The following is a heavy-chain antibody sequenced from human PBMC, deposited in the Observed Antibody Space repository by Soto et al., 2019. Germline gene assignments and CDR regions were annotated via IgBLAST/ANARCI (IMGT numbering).Heavy chain of an antibody. CDR2: ISSSSSYI. D-gene: IGHD3-10*01. Sequence: GGSLRLSCAASGFTFSNYAMNWVRQAPGKGLEWVSSISSSSSYIYYADSVKGRFTISRDNAKNSLYLQMNSLRAEDTAVYYCARFTSDAFDIWGQGTMVTVSS. CDR3: ARFTSDAFDI. J-gene: IGHJ3*02. V-gene: IGHV3-21*01. CDR1: GFTFSNYA.